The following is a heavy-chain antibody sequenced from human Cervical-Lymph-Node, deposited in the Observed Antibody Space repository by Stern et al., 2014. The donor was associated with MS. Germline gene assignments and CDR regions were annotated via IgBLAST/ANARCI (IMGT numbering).Heavy chain of an antibody. V-gene: IGHV1-69*06. CDR2: VIPFVGTS. CDR3: ARGSGDNWFGP. D-gene: IGHD3-10*01. CDR1: GG. Sequence: DQLVESGAEVKKPGSSVKVSCKSSGGISWVRQAPGQGLEWMGGVIPFVGTSNYAQKFQGRVTITADTSTNTTYLHLSRLTSADTAVYYCARGSGDNWFGPWGRGTLVTVSS. J-gene: IGHJ5*02.